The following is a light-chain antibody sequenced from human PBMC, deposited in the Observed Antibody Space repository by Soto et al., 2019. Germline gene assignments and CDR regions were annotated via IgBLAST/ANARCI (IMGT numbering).Light chain of an antibody. J-gene: IGKJ1*01. CDR2: ATS. CDR1: QGISVW. V-gene: IGKV1-12*01. CDR3: QQGNSFPWT. Sequence: DTPMTQSPSSVSAAVGDTITITCRPSQGISVWLAWYQLKPGQAPKLLIYATSRVHGVPSRFAGSGSETEFTLTINNLQPEDSAIYYCQQGNSFPWTFGQGTKVEVK.